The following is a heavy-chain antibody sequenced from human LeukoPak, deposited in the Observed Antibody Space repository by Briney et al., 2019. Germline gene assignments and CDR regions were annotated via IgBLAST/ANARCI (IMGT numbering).Heavy chain of an antibody. J-gene: IGHJ4*02. Sequence: SQTLSLTCTVSGGSISSGDYYWSWIRQPPGKGLEWIGYIYYSGSTYYNPSLKSRVTISVDTSKNQFSLKLSSVTAADTAVYYCARAITSGYDYFGYWGQGTLVTVSS. CDR2: IYYSGST. CDR3: ARAITSGYDYFGY. V-gene: IGHV4-30-4*01. CDR1: GGSISSGDYY. D-gene: IGHD5-12*01.